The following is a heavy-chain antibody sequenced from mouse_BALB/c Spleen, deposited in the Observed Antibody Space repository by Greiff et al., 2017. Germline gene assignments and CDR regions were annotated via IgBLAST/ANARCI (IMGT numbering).Heavy chain of an antibody. CDR3: AKHYYYGSSYDFDY. J-gene: IGHJ2*01. CDR2: IWGGGST. Sequence: VQLQQSGPGLVAPSQSLSITCTVSGFSLTDYGVSWIRQPPGKGLEWLGVIWGGGSTYYNSALKSRLSISKDNSKSQVFLKMNSLQTDDTAMYYCAKHYYYGSSYDFDYWGQGTTLTVSS. D-gene: IGHD1-1*01. V-gene: IGHV2-6-5*01. CDR1: GFSLTDYG.